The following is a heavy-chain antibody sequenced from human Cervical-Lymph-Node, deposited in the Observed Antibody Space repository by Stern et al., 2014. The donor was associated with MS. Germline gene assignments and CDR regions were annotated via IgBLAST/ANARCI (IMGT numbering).Heavy chain of an antibody. CDR3: ARQQGSRSPLDPFDI. J-gene: IGHJ3*02. CDR2: IFPNDEK. V-gene: IGHV2-26*01. D-gene: IGHD6-6*01. Sequence: QVTLRESGPVLVKPTETLTLTCTVSGFSLSNGYMAVSWIRQPPGKALEWLAHIFPNDEKSYSPSLKTRLTISKDPSKSQVVLSLTNIDSVDTATYYCARQQGSRSPLDPFDIWGQGTMVTVSS. CDR1: GFSLSNGYMA.